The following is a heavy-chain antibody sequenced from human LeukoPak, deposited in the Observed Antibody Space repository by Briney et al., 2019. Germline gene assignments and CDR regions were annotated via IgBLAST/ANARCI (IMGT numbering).Heavy chain of an antibody. CDR3: AKGGKWDVTPFDY. D-gene: IGHD1-26*01. J-gene: IGHJ4*02. V-gene: IGHV3-23*01. CDR1: GFTFTSYS. Sequence: GGSLRLSCAASGFTFTSYSMNWVRQAPGKGLEGVSTISGGGGSTYYADSVKGRFTISRDNSKNTLCLQVNSLRAEDTAVYYCAKGGKWDVTPFDYWGQGTLVTVSS. CDR2: ISGGGGST.